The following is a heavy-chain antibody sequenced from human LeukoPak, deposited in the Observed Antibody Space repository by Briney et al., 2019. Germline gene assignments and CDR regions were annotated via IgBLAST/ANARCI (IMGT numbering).Heavy chain of an antibody. CDR2: IYYSGST. V-gene: IGHV4-59*08. J-gene: IGHJ4*02. Sequence: PSETLSLTCTVSGGSISSYYWSWIRQPPGKGLEWIGYIYYSGSTNYNPSLKSRVTISVDTSKNQFSLKLSSVTAADTAVYYCARAPTNYYDSSGYSSVDYWGQGTLVTVSS. CDR3: ARAPTNYYDSSGYSSVDY. CDR1: GGSISSYY. D-gene: IGHD3-22*01.